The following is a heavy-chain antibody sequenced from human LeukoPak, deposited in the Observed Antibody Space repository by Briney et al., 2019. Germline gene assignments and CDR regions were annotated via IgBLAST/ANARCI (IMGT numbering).Heavy chain of an antibody. CDR2: IYHSGST. D-gene: IGHD6-6*01. Sequence: SETLSLTCAVSGGSISSGGYSWSWIRQPPGKGLEWIGYIYHSGSTNYNPSLKSRVTISVDKSKNQFSLKLSSVTAADTAVYYCARGGHSSSYCIDYWGQGTLVTVSS. CDR1: GGSISSGGYS. CDR3: ARGGHSSSYCIDY. V-gene: IGHV4-30-2*01. J-gene: IGHJ4*02.